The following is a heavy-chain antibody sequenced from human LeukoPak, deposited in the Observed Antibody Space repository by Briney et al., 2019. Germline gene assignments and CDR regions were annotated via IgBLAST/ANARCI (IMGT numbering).Heavy chain of an antibody. D-gene: IGHD1-26*01. V-gene: IGHV3-23*01. CDR2: ISGSGGST. CDR1: GFTFSSYA. CDR3: AATPRVGATIPDVV. J-gene: IGHJ4*02. Sequence: GGSLRLSCAASGFTFSSYAMSWVRQAPGKGLEWVSAISGSGGSTYYADSVKGRFTISRDNSKNTLYLQMSSLRAEDTAVYYCAATPRVGATIPDVVWGQGTLVTVSS.